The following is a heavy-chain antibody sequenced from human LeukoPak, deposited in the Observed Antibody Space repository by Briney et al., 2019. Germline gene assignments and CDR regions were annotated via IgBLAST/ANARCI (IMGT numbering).Heavy chain of an antibody. Sequence: PGGSLRLSCAASGFTFSTYAIHWVRQAPGKGLEWVAIISYDGSNKYYTDSVRGRFTISRDSSKNTLYLQLNSLRPEDTAVYYCAITSRDSGLRGGQRGAFDIWGQGTMVTVSS. J-gene: IGHJ3*02. V-gene: IGHV3-30-3*01. CDR3: AITSRDSGLRGGQRGAFDI. D-gene: IGHD4-17*01. CDR2: ISYDGSNK. CDR1: GFTFSTYA.